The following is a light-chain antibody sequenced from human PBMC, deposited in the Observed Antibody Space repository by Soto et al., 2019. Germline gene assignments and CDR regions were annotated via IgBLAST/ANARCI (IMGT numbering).Light chain of an antibody. CDR3: QQYAESPLT. V-gene: IGKV3-20*01. Sequence: ETVLTQSPGTVSLSPGESATLSCRASQSIGKSYLAWFQHKPGQAPRLLIYGASTRATGIPDRFRGSGSGTDFTLTVSRLESEDFAVYYCQQYAESPLTFGGGNKVELK. CDR1: QSIGKSY. CDR2: GAS. J-gene: IGKJ4*01.